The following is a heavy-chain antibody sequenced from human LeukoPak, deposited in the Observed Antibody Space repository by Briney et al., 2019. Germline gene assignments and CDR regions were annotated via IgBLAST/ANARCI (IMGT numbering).Heavy chain of an antibody. J-gene: IGHJ4*02. CDR3: ARGWDYDSGGRPTAYVY. Sequence: ASVKVSCKASGGTFINYAINWVRQAPGQGLEWMGGIIPIFGTANYAQKFQGRVTITADKSTSTVYKELNSLKSEDTAVYYCARGWDYDSGGRPTAYVYWGQGTLVTVSS. CDR2: IIPIFGTA. D-gene: IGHD3-22*01. V-gene: IGHV1-69*06. CDR1: GGTFINYA.